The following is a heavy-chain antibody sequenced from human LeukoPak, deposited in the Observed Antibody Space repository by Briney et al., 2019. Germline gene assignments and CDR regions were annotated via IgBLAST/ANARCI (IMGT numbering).Heavy chain of an antibody. V-gene: IGHV3-23*01. D-gene: IGHD6-19*01. CDR2: ISDSGSST. Sequence: PGGSLRLSCAASGFTFSSYAMSWVRQAPGKGLEWVSTISDSGSSTYYTESVKGRFTFFRDNSKNTLHLQMKSLRAEDTAVYYCTKDHGFYSSGWHPLFDHWGQGTLVTV. J-gene: IGHJ4*02. CDR1: GFTFSSYA. CDR3: TKDHGFYSSGWHPLFDH.